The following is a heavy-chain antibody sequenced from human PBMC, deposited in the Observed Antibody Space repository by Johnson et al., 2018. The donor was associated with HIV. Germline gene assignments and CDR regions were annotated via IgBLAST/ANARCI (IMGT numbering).Heavy chain of an antibody. Sequence: QVQLVESGGGVVRPGGSLRLSCAASGFTFDDYGMSWVRQAPGKGLEWVAVISYDGSNKYYADSVKGRFTISRDNSKNTLYLQMNSLRAEDTAVYYCARAGAVGFDAFDIWGQGTMVTVSS. CDR2: ISYDGSNK. J-gene: IGHJ3*02. CDR3: ARAGAVGFDAFDI. V-gene: IGHV3-30*03. CDR1: GFTFDDYG. D-gene: IGHD6-19*01.